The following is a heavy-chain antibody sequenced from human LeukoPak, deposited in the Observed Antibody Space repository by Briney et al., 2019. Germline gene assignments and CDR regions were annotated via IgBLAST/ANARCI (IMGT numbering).Heavy chain of an antibody. D-gene: IGHD3-10*01. J-gene: IGHJ4*02. V-gene: IGHV4-4*08. CDR1: GVSISGFY. CDR3: ARRRGGFGEGEFDY. Sequence: PSETLSLTCTVSGVSISGFYWNWIRQPPRKGLEWVGYSHTGGSISSNPSLNSRVAFSKDTSKNQVSLRLNSVTATDTAVYYCARRRGGFGEGEFDYWGQGIPVTVST. CDR2: SHTGGSI.